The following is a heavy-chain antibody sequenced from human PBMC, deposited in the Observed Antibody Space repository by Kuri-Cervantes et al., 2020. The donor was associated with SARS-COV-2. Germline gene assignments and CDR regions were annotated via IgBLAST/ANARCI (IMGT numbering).Heavy chain of an antibody. CDR1: GFTFSSYS. CDR2: IGSGSSTI. J-gene: IGHJ4*02. V-gene: IGHV3-48*02. CDR3: ARAISSWFDY. Sequence: GESLKISCAASGFTFSSYSMNWLRQAPGKGLEWVSYIGSGSSTIYYAGSVKGRFTISRDNAKNSLYLQMNSLRDEDTAVYYCARAISSWFDYWGQGTLVTVSS. D-gene: IGHD6-13*01.